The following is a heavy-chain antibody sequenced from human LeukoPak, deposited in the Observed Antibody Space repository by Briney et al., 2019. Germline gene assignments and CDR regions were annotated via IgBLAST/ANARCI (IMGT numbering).Heavy chain of an antibody. CDR1: GYTFTGYY. Sequence: ASVKVSCKASGYTFTGYYMHWVRQAPGQGLEWMGWINPKSGGTNYAQKFQGRVTMTRDTSISTAYMELSRLRSDDTAVYYCARGTRDSDTAMVTIWFDPWGQGTLVTVSS. J-gene: IGHJ5*02. D-gene: IGHD5-18*01. CDR2: INPKSGGT. V-gene: IGHV1-2*02. CDR3: ARGTRDSDTAMVTIWFDP.